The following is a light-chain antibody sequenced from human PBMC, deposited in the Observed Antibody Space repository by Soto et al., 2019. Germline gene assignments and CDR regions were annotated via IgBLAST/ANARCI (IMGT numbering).Light chain of an antibody. CDR3: SSYAGSNNLL. J-gene: IGLJ2*01. CDR1: SSDVGAYNY. CDR2: EVT. V-gene: IGLV2-8*01. Sequence: QSALTQPPSASGSPGQSVTISCTGTSSDVGAYNYVSWYQQHPGKAPKLMIYEVTKRPSGVPDRFSGSKFGSTASLTVSGLQAEDEDDYFCSSYAGSNNLLFGGGTKVTVL.